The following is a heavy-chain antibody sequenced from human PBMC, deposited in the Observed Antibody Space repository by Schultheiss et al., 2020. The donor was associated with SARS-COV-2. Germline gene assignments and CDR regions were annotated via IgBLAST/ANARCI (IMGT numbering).Heavy chain of an antibody. CDR1: GYTFTNYY. J-gene: IGHJ3*02. D-gene: IGHD5-18*01. CDR2: INPNSGGT. V-gene: IGHV1-2*02. Sequence: ASVKVSCKASGYTFTNYYIHWVRQAPGQGLEWMGWINPNSGGTNYAQKFQGRLTMTRDTSTSTIFMELSSLTSDDTAVYYCASSRYSYVAAFDIWGQGTMVTVSS. CDR3: ASSRYSYVAAFDI.